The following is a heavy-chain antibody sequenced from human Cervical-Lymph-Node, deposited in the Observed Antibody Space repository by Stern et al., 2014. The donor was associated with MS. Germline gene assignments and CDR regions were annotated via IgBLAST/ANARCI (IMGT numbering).Heavy chain of an antibody. CDR3: AKDEDPFYSNGWYYFDY. CDR2: ISGSGGST. V-gene: IGHV3-23*01. J-gene: IGHJ4*02. CDR1: GFTFSSYA. Sequence: EVQLLQSGGGLVQPGGSLRLSCAASGFTFSSYAMSWVRQAPGKGLEWVSGISGSGGSTYYADSVKGRFTISRDNSKNTLYLQMNSLRAEDTAVYYCAKDEDPFYSNGWYYFDYWGQGTLVTVSS. D-gene: IGHD6-19*01.